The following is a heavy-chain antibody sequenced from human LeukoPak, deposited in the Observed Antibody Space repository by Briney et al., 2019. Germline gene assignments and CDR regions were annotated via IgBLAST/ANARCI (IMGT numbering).Heavy chain of an antibody. Sequence: SGGSLRLSCAASGFTFSSYEMNWVRQGPGKGLEWVSYISSSGSTIYYADSVKGRFTISRDNAKNSLYLQMNSLRAEDTAVYYCAELGITMIGGVWGKGTTVTISS. D-gene: IGHD3-10*02. CDR3: AELGITMIGGV. CDR2: ISSSGSTI. V-gene: IGHV3-48*03. J-gene: IGHJ6*04. CDR1: GFTFSSYE.